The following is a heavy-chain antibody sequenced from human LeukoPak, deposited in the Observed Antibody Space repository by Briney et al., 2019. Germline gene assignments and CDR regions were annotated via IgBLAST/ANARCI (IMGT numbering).Heavy chain of an antibody. J-gene: IGHJ5*02. CDR2: INRDGSIT. D-gene: IGHD6-6*01. V-gene: IGHV3-74*01. CDR1: GFTISSFW. CDR3: AREAGGQLVGIWFDP. Sequence: GGSLRLSCAASGFTISSFWMHWVRQVPGKGLVWVSRINRDGSITDYADSVKGRFTISRDKAKNTLYLQMNSLRGDDTAVYYCAREAGGQLVGIWFDPWGQGTLVTVSS.